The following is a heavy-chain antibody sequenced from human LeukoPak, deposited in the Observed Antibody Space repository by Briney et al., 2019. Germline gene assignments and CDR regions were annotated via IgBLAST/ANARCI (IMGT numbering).Heavy chain of an antibody. CDR2: FGNDGLT. Sequence: TGGSLRLSCAASGFTFSSFAMSWVRQAPGRGLEWVSSFGNDGLTYYADSVKGRFTISRDNSKNTLYLQMNSLRAEDTAIYYCARTVDTAMVTIDYWGQGTLVTVSS. D-gene: IGHD5-18*01. V-gene: IGHV3-23*01. CDR1: GFTFSSFA. CDR3: ARTVDTAMVTIDY. J-gene: IGHJ4*02.